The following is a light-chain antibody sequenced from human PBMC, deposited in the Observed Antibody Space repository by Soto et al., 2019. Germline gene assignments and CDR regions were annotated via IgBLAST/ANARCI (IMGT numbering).Light chain of an antibody. CDR3: QQYGSSPWT. CDR2: GAS. Sequence: EIVLTQSPGTLSLSPGESATLSCRASQSVSSSYLAWYQQKPGQAPRLLIYGASSRATGIPDRFSGSGSGTDFTLTISRLEPEAVAVYYCQQYGSSPWTFGQGTKVEIK. CDR1: QSVSSSY. V-gene: IGKV3-20*01. J-gene: IGKJ1*01.